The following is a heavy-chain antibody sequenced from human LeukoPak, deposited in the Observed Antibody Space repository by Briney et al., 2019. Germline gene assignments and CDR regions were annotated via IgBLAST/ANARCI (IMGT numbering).Heavy chain of an antibody. J-gene: IGHJ4*02. CDR3: AKKGTPVAGTNYFDY. V-gene: IGHV3-23*01. CDR2: VSAGGDNT. Sequence: PGGSLRLSCAASGFTFSSYATSWVRQAPGKGLEWVSAVSAGGDNTYYAESVRGRFTISRDSSKNTVYLQMNSLRVEDTARYYCAKKGTPVAGTNYFDYWGQGTLVTVSS. D-gene: IGHD6-19*01. CDR1: GFTFSSYA.